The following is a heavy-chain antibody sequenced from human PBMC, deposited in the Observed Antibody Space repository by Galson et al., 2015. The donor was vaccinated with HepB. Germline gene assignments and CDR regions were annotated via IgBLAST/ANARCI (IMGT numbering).Heavy chain of an antibody. CDR1: GFNFNTYT. V-gene: IGHV3-30-3*01. CDR3: ARDAMGRGSGSYSAFDF. Sequence: SLRLSCAASGFNFNTYTMHWVRQAPGKGLEWVATISSAGSSQYYPDSVKGRFTVSRDNSKNMTYLQVDSLRAEDTAVFYCARDAMGRGSGSYSAFDFWGQGILVTVSS. CDR2: ISSAGSSQ. D-gene: IGHD1-26*01. J-gene: IGHJ4*02.